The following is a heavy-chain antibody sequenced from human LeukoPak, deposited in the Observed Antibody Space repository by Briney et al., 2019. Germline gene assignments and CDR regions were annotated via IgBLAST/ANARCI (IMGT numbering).Heavy chain of an antibody. CDR2: NFFHDGST. D-gene: IGHD3-10*01. Sequence: ASVTVSCTTSGYSFNSHHVHWVRQAPGQGLEWMGINFFHDGSTSNTQKFQGRVTMTRDTSTSTVYMELSSLRSEDTAVYYRARDSGNYHYDMDVWGQGTTVIVSS. CDR1: GYSFNSHH. CDR3: ARDSGNYHYDMDV. J-gene: IGHJ6*02. V-gene: IGHV1-46*02.